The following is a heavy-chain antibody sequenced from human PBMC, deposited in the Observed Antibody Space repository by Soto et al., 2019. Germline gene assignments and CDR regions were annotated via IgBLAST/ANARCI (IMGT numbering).Heavy chain of an antibody. CDR3: ARSCSSSSRSLYGLDF. J-gene: IGHJ6*01. V-gene: IGHV1-8*01. Sequence: GASAKFYGKASGYTFTSYDINWVRQATGQVLGWMGWMNPNSGNTGYAQNFQGRVTMPRNTSISTAYMELSSLRSEDTAVYYGARSCSSSSRSLYGLDFW. CDR2: MNPNSGNT. D-gene: IGHD6-6*01. CDR1: GYTFTSYD.